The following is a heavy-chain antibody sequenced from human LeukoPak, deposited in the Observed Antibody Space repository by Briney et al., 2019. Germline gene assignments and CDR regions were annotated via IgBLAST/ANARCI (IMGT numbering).Heavy chain of an antibody. CDR1: GGSISSSNW. D-gene: IGHD3-22*01. CDR3: ARGRGHVYYDSTGNGMDV. Sequence: PSETLSLTCAVSGGSISSSNWWSWVCQPPGKGLEWIGEIYHSGSTNYNPSLKSRVTISVDKSKNQFSLKLSSVTAADTAVYYCARGRGHVYYDSTGNGMDVWGKGTTVTVSS. V-gene: IGHV4-4*02. CDR2: IYHSGST. J-gene: IGHJ6*03.